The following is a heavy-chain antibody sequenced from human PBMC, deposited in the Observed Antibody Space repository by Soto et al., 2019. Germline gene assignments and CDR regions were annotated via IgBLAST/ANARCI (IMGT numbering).Heavy chain of an antibody. CDR3: ARGWRFDP. Sequence: PSETLSLTCGVYGGSFSGYQWNWIRQSPGQGLEWIGEINHSGTTKYNPSLESRINLSVGTSKKQFSLKMFSVTAADTAIYYCARGWRFDPCGQGTQVTVSS. J-gene: IGHJ5*02. CDR2: INHSGTT. D-gene: IGHD1-1*01. V-gene: IGHV4-34*01. CDR1: GGSFSGYQ.